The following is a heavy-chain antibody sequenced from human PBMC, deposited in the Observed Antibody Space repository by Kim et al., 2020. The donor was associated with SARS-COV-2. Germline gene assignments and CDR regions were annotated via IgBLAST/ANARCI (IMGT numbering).Heavy chain of an antibody. CDR3: ARPTVIVGAMQAFDI. J-gene: IGHJ3*02. V-gene: IGHV4-39*01. Sequence: SETLSLTCTVSGGSISSSSYYWGWIRQPPGKGLEWIGSIYYSGSTYYNPSLKSRVTISVDTSKNQFSLKLSSVTAADTAVYYCARPTVIVGAMQAFDIWGQGKMVTVSS. CDR1: GGSISSSSYY. D-gene: IGHD1-26*01. CDR2: IYYSGST.